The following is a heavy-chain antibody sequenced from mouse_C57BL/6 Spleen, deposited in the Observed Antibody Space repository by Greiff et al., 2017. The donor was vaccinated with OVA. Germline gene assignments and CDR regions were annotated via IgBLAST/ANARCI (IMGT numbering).Heavy chain of an antibody. J-gene: IGHJ4*01. Sequence: VKLQESGPELVKPGASVKISCKASGYAFSSSWMNWVKQRPGKGLEWIGRIYPGDGETNYNGKFKGKATLTEDKSSSTAYMQRSSLTSEDSAVYFCARRRGPYAMDYWGQGTSVTVSS. CDR2: IYPGDGET. V-gene: IGHV1-82*01. CDR1: GYAFSSSW. CDR3: ARRRGPYAMDY.